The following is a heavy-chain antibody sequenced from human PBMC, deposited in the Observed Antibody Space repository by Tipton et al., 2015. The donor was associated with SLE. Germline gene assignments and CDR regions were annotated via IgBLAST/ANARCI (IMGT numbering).Heavy chain of an antibody. CDR1: GYTFTSNG. D-gene: IGHD2-2*01. Sequence: QVQLVQSGAEVKKPGASVKVSCKASGYTFTSNGMNWVRQAPGQGLEWMGWINTKTGNPTYAQGFTRRFVFSLDTSVSTSYLQISGLKAEDTAVYYCARDRLSQYEDYWGQGTLVTVSS. J-gene: IGHJ4*02. V-gene: IGHV7-4-1*02. CDR2: INTKTGNP. CDR3: ARDRLSQYEDY.